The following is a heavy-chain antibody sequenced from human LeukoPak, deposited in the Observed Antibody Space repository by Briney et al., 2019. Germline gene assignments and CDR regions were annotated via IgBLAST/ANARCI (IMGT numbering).Heavy chain of an antibody. Sequence: GGSLRLSCVVSGFNFDNFAMHWVRQPLGKGLEWVAVISHDGRTKYYADSMKGRITISRDNSKNTVYLQMNSLRAEDTAVYYCASQEPYCSSTNCPPYYYYLDVWGKGTTVTVSS. V-gene: IGHV3-30*04. J-gene: IGHJ6*03. CDR2: ISHDGRTK. D-gene: IGHD2-2*01. CDR1: GFNFDNFA. CDR3: ASQEPYCSSTNCPPYYYYLDV.